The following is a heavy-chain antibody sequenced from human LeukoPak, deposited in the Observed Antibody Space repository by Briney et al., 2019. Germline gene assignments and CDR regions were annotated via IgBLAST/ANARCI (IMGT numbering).Heavy chain of an antibody. V-gene: IGHV3-7*03. CDR3: ARSSYSSSSSV. J-gene: IGHJ3*01. CDR2: INSDGSEG. CDR1: GFTFSGFW. Sequence: GTSLRLSCAVSGFTFSGFWMSWSRQAPGKGLEWVASINSDGSEGYYADVVKGRFTISRDNAKNSLYLQINSLRAEDTAVYYCARSSYSSSSSVWGQGTMVTVSS. D-gene: IGHD6-6*01.